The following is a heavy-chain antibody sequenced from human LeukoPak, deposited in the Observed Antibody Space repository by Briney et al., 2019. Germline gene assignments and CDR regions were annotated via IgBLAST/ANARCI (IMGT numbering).Heavy chain of an antibody. D-gene: IGHD1-26*01. V-gene: IGHV4-59*01. CDR1: GGSISSYY. CDR3: ARAYSGSYYD. J-gene: IGHJ4*02. CDR2: IYYSGST. Sequence: PSETLSLTCTVSGGSISSYYWSWIRQPPGKGLEWIGYIYYSGSTNYNPSLKSRVTISVDTSKNQFSLKLSSVTAADTAVYYCARAYSGSYYDWGQGTLVTVSS.